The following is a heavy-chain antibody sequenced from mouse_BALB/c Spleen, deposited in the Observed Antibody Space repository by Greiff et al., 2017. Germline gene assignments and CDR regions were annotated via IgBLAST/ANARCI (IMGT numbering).Heavy chain of an antibody. Sequence: EVMLVVSGGGLVQPGGSLKLSCAASGFTFSSYTMSWVRQTPEKRLEWVAYISNGGGSTYYPDTVKGRFTISRDNAKNTLYLQMSSLKSEDTAMYYCARPATIGTTWFAYWGQGTLVTVSA. D-gene: IGHD2-14*01. CDR3: ARPATIGTTWFAY. CDR1: GFTFSSYT. V-gene: IGHV5-12-2*01. J-gene: IGHJ3*01. CDR2: ISNGGGST.